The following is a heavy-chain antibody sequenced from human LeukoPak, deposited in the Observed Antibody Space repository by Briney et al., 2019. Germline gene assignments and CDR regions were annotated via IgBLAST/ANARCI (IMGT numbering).Heavy chain of an antibody. V-gene: IGHV3-23*01. CDR1: GFTFSSYA. J-gene: IGHJ4*02. Sequence: PGGSLRLSCAASGFTFSSYAMSWVRQAPGKGLEWVSAISGSGGSIYYADSVKGRFTNSRDNSQNTLYLQMNSLRAEDTAVYYCAKANGIAARFDYWGQGTLVTVSS. CDR2: ISGSGGSI. D-gene: IGHD6-13*01. CDR3: AKANGIAARFDY.